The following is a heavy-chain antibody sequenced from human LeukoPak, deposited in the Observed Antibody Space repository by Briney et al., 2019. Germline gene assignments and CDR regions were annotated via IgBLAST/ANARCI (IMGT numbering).Heavy chain of an antibody. Sequence: ASVKVSCKASGYTFTSYDISWVRQAPGQGLEWMGWISVYSGNTNYAQKFQDRVTMTTDTSTSTAYKEVRSLRSDDTAVYFCAREDSRGWSFAYWGKETWVTVSS. D-gene: IGHD6-19*01. CDR2: ISVYSGNT. V-gene: IGHV1-18*01. CDR1: GYTFTSYD. J-gene: IGHJ4*02. CDR3: AREDSRGWSFAY.